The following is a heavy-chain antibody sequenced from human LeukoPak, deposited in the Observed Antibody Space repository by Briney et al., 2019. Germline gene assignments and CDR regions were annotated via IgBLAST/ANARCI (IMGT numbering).Heavy chain of an antibody. CDR3: ARDLHTAMVRYSLYYFDY. J-gene: IGHJ4*02. Sequence: ASVKVSCKASGYTFTGYYMHWVRQAPGQGLGWMGWINPNSGGTNYAQKFQGRVTMTRDTSISTAYMELSRLRSDDTAVYYCARDLHTAMVRYSLYYFDYWGQGTLVTVSS. CDR2: INPNSGGT. V-gene: IGHV1-2*02. CDR1: GYTFTGYY. D-gene: IGHD5-18*01.